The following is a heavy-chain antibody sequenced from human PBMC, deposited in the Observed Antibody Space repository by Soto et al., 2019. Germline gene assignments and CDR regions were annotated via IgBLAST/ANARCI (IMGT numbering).Heavy chain of an antibody. CDR1: GYSFTSYL. Sequence: GESLKISCKGSGYSFTSYLIGWVRQMPGKGLEWMGIIYPGDSDTRYSPSFQGQVTISADKSISTAYLQWSSLKASDTAMYYCARQVVLVPAAPGRYYYYGMDVWGQGTTVTVSS. D-gene: IGHD2-2*01. CDR2: IYPGDSDT. J-gene: IGHJ6*02. V-gene: IGHV5-51*01. CDR3: ARQVVLVPAAPGRYYYYGMDV.